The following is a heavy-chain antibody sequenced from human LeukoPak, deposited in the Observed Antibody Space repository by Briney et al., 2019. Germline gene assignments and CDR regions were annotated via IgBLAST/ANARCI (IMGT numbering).Heavy chain of an antibody. CDR2: IRYDGSNK. CDR1: GFTFSSYG. J-gene: IGHJ6*03. V-gene: IGHV3-30*02. CDR3: ARDLKNGRWNQPQGYMDV. Sequence: PGGSLRLSCAASGFTFSSYGMNWVRQAPGKGLEWVTFIRYDGSNKYYADSVKGRFTISRDNSKNTLYLQMNSLRAEDTAVYYCARDLKNGRWNQPQGYMDVWGKGTTVTVSS. D-gene: IGHD1-14*01.